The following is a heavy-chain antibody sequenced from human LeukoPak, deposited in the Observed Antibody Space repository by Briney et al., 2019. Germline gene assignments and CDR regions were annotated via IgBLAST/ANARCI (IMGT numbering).Heavy chain of an antibody. CDR2: ISSSSSYI. V-gene: IGHV3-21*01. CDR1: GFTFSSYS. D-gene: IGHD3-9*01. J-gene: IGHJ4*02. Sequence: TGGSLRLSCAASGFTFSSYSMNWVRQAPGKGLEWVSSISSSSSYIYYADSVKGRFTISRDNAKNSLYLQMNSLRAEDTAVYYCARDVERRYDILTGYYPPGFDYRGQGTLVTVSS. CDR3: ARDVERRYDILTGYYPPGFDY.